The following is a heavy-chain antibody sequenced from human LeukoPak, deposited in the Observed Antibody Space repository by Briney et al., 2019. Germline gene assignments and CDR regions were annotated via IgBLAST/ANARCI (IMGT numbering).Heavy chain of an antibody. CDR2: IKQDGSEK. Sequence: GGSLRLSCAASGFTFSTYWMSWVRQAPGKGLEWVANIKQDGSEKYYLDSVKGRFTISRDNAKNSLYLQMNSLRAEDTAVYFCTREAAAGSDYWGQGTLVTVSS. V-gene: IGHV3-7*01. D-gene: IGHD6-13*01. CDR1: GFTFSTYW. CDR3: TREAAAGSDY. J-gene: IGHJ4*02.